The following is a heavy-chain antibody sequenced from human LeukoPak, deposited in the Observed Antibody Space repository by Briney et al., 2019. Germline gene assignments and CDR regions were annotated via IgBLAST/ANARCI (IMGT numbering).Heavy chain of an antibody. V-gene: IGHV4-39*07. CDR3: ARESSGWYYYSYYMDV. CDR2: IYYVGST. D-gene: IGHD6-19*01. Sequence: SETLSLTCTVSGGSISSSGYYWGWIRQPPGKGLEWIGNIYYVGSTYYNPSLNSRVTISVDTSKNQFSLKLSSVTAADTAVYYCARESSGWYYYSYYMDVWGKGTTVTVSS. J-gene: IGHJ6*03. CDR1: GGSISSSGYY.